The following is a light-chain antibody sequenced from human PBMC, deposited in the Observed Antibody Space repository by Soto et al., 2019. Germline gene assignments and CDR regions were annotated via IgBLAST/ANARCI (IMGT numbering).Light chain of an antibody. CDR2: GAS. J-gene: IGKJ3*01. CDR1: QSINNNY. V-gene: IGKV3-20*01. CDR3: QQYGISPGFS. Sequence: EIVLTQSPGTLSLSPGERATLSCRANQSINNNYVAWYQQKGAQAPTLLIYGASSRATGIPDRFSGSGSGTDFTLTISRLEPEDSAVYYCQQYGISPGFSFGPGTKVDIK.